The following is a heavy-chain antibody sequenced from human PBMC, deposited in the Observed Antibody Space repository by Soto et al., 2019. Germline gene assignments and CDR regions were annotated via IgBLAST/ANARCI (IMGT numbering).Heavy chain of an antibody. CDR3: AKVAITMIVVAPPDV. D-gene: IGHD3-22*01. CDR1: GFTFSSYG. CDR2: ISDDGSNK. J-gene: IGHJ6*02. V-gene: IGHV3-30*18. Sequence: GGSLRLSCAASGFTFSSYGMHWVRQAPGKGQEWVAGISDDGSNKYYADSVKGRFTISRDNSKNTPYLQMNSLRAEDTALYYCAKVAITMIVVAPPDVWGQGTTVTVSS.